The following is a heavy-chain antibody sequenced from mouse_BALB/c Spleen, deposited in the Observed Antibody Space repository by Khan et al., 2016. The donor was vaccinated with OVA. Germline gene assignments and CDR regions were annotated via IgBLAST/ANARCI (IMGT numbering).Heavy chain of an antibody. CDR2: IWSDGST. J-gene: IGHJ4*01. Sequence: QVQLKESGPGLVAPSQSLSITCTISGFSLTDYGVHWVRQPPGKGLEWLVVIWSDGSTNYNSALKSRLSIIKDNSKSQIFLKMNSLQTDDTAMYYCARQPYYHYYIMDYWGQGTSVTVSS. CDR3: ARQPYYHYYIMDY. D-gene: IGHD2-10*01. V-gene: IGHV2-6-1*01. CDR1: GFSLTDYG.